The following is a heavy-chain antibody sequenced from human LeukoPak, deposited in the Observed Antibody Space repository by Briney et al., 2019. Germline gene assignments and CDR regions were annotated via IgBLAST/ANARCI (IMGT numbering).Heavy chain of an antibody. Sequence: GGSLRLSCAASGFTFSDYYMSWIRQAPGKGLEWVSYISSSGNTIYYADSVKGRFTVSRDNAKNTFYLQMNSLRVEDSAVYYCAREEFYGASGLDYWGQGTLVTVSS. D-gene: IGHD4-17*01. CDR2: ISSSGNTI. V-gene: IGHV3-11*04. CDR3: AREEFYGASGLDY. J-gene: IGHJ4*02. CDR1: GFTFSDYY.